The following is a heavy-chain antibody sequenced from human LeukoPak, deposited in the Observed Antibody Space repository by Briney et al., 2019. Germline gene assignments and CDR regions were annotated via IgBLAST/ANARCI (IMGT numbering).Heavy chain of an antibody. V-gene: IGHV3-64D*09. CDR2: VSSNGGST. CDR1: GFTFSSYA. J-gene: IGHJ4*02. CDR3: ARRVSPTPLYY. D-gene: IGHD3-22*01. Sequence: GGSLRLSCSASGFTFSSYAMHWVRQAPGKGLESVSAVSSNGGSTYYADSVRGRFTISRDNSKNTLYLQMSSLRAEDTAVYYCARRVSPTPLYYWGQGTLVTVSS.